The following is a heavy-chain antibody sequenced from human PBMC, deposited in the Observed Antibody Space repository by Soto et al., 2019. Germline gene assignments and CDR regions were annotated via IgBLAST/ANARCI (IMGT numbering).Heavy chain of an antibody. CDR3: AREIIPLTTDWYFDL. CDR2: IFDSGST. CDR1: GGSISGGVYY. V-gene: IGHV4-30-4*01. J-gene: IGHJ2*01. Sequence: QVQLQESGPGLVKPPQTLSLTCTVSGGSISGGVYYWSWIRQPPGKGLEWIGYIFDSGSTYYNPSLKSRVTISVDTSKNQFSLRLSSVTAADTAVYYCAREIIPLTTDWYFDLWGRGTLVTVSS. D-gene: IGHD4-17*01.